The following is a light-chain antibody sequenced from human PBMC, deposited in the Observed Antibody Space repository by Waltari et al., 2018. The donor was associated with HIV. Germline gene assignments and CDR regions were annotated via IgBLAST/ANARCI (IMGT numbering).Light chain of an antibody. CDR3: QSYDSSLSGSDV. V-gene: IGLV1-40*01. CDR1: SSHIGAGYD. CDR2: NNS. Sequence: QSVLTQPPSVSGAPGQRLTISSTGSSSHIGAGYDVHWYQQLPGTAPKLLIYNNSNRPSGVPDRFSGSKSGTSASLAITGLQAEDEADYYCQSYDSSLSGSDVFGTGTKVTVL. J-gene: IGLJ1*01.